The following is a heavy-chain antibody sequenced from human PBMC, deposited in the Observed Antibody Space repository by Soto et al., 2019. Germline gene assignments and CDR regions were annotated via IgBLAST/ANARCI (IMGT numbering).Heavy chain of an antibody. Sequence: ASVKVSCKASGYTFTSYGISWVRQAPGQGLEWMGWISAYNGNTNYAQKLQGRVTMTTDTSTSTAYMELRSLRSDDTAVYYCARDPLYWSSIPKVVPASLISYYYGMDVWG. CDR1: GYTFTSYG. CDR3: ARDPLYWSSIPKVVPASLISYYYGMDV. CDR2: ISAYNGNT. V-gene: IGHV1-18*01. D-gene: IGHD2-2*01. J-gene: IGHJ6*02.